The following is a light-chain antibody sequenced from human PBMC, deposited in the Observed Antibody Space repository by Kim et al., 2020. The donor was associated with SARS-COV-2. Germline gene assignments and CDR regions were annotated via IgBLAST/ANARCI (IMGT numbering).Light chain of an antibody. CDR2: GKN. CDR1: TLRTHY. J-gene: IGLJ3*02. Sequence: SSELTQDPAVSVALGQTVRMTCQGNTLRTHYATWYQQKSGQAPVLVIYGKNNRPSGIPDRFSGSSSGNTASLTITGAQAGDEADYYCTSRANSGSHWVFG. CDR3: TSRANSGSHWV. V-gene: IGLV3-19*01.